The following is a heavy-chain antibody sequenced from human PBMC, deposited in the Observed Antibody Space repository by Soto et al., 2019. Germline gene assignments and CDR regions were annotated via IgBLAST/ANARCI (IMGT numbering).Heavy chain of an antibody. J-gene: IGHJ5*02. D-gene: IGHD4-17*01. CDR2: FSGTGGYT. CDR1: GFTLSSYA. V-gene: IGHV3-23*01. Sequence: SLRLSCAASGFTLSSYAMSWVRQAPGKGLEWVSTFSGTGGYTYYADSVKGRFTISRDDSKNTLFLHMNSLRAADTAVYYCGRGQRALITYGPFDPWGQGTLVTVSS. CDR3: GRGQRALITYGPFDP.